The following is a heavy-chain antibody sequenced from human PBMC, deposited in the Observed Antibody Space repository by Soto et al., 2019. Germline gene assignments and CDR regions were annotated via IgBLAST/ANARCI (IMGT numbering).Heavy chain of an antibody. CDR2: ISAYNGNT. CDR3: ARGLSYDFWSGYATRYFFDF. D-gene: IGHD3-3*01. J-gene: IGHJ4*02. Sequence: QVPLVQSGAEVKKPGASVKVSCKASGYTFTSYGISWVRQAPGQGLEWMGWISAYNGNTNYAQKLQGRVTMTADTPTSTDYMDLKSQRSDETAVYYCARGLSYDFWSGYATRYFFDFLGQGTLVTVYS. V-gene: IGHV1-18*01. CDR1: GYTFTSYG.